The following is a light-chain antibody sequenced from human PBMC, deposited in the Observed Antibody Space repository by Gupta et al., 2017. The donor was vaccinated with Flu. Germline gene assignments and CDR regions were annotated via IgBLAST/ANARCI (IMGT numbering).Light chain of an antibody. Sequence: SVLTQPPSASGTPGQRVTISCSGSSSNIGSNYVYWYQQLPGTAPKPLIYRNNQRPSGVPDRFSGSKSGTSASLAISGLRSEDEADYYCAAWDDSLSGWVFGGGTKLTVL. CDR2: RNN. V-gene: IGLV1-47*01. CDR3: AAWDDSLSGWV. J-gene: IGLJ3*02. CDR1: SSNIGSNY.